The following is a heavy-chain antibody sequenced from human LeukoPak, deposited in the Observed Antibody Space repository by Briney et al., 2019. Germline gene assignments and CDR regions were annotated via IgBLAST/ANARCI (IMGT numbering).Heavy chain of an antibody. D-gene: IGHD6-13*01. J-gene: IGHJ5*02. CDR2: ISSSSSYI. V-gene: IGHV3-21*01. CDR3: ATLTAANNWFDP. CDR1: GFTFSSYS. Sequence: GGSLRLSCAASGFTFSSYSMNWVRQAPGKGPEWVSSISSSSSYIYYADSVKGRFTISRDNAKNSLYLQMNSLRAEDTAVYYCATLTAANNWFDPWGQGTLVTVSS.